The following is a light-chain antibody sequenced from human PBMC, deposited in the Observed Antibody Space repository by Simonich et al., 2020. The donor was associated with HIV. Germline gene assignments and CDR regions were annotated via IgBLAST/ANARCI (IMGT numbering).Light chain of an antibody. V-gene: IGKV4-1*01. CDR3: QQYYSTPWM. CDR1: RSVIYRSNNKNN. CDR2: WAS. Sequence: DIVMTQSPDSLAVSPGERATINGKSSRSVIYRSNNKNNIAWYPQKPGPPPKLLIYWASTRESGVPARFSGSGAGTDFTLTISSLQAEDVAVYYCQQYYSTPWMFGQGTKVEIK. J-gene: IGKJ1*01.